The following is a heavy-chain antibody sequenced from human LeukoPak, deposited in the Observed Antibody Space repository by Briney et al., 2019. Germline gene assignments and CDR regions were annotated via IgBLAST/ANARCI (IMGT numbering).Heavy chain of an antibody. CDR3: ARDLNDAFDI. CDR1: GGSISSGDYY. CDR2: IYYSGST. Sequence: SETLSLTCTVSGGSISSGDYYWSWIRQPPGTGLEWIGYIYYSGSTYYNPSLKSRVNISVDTSKNQFSLKLSSVTAADTAVYYCARDLNDAFDIWGQGTMVTVSS. V-gene: IGHV4-30-4*08. J-gene: IGHJ3*02.